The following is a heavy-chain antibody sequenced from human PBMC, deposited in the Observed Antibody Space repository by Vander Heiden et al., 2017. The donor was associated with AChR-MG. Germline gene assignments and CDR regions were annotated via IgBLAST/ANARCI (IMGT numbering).Heavy chain of an antibody. CDR3: AKDRGYYYFVGEVTY. J-gene: IGHJ4*02. CDR1: GFTFSSYG. Sequence: QVQLVEPGGGVVQPGGSLRLSCAASGFTFSSYGMHWVRQAPGKGLGWVAFIRYDGSNKYYADSVKGRFTISRDNSKNTLYLQMNSLRAEDTAVYYCAKDRGYYYFVGEVTYWGQGTLVTVSS. D-gene: IGHD3-22*01. V-gene: IGHV3-30*02. CDR2: IRYDGSNK.